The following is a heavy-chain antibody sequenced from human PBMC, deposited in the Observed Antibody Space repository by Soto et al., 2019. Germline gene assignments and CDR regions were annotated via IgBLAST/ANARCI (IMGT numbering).Heavy chain of an antibody. CDR2: TYYRSKWYN. CDR3: ARDLGKTSYDFWSGTTHYYMDV. J-gene: IGHJ6*03. D-gene: IGHD3-3*01. V-gene: IGHV6-1*01. Sequence: QVQLQQSGPGLVKPSQTLSLTCAISGDSVSSNSAAWNWIRQSPSRGLEWLGRTYYRSKWYNDYAVSVKSRITINPDTSKNQFSLQLNSVTPEDTAVYYCARDLGKTSYDFWSGTTHYYMDVWGKGTTVTVSS. CDR1: GDSVSSNSAA.